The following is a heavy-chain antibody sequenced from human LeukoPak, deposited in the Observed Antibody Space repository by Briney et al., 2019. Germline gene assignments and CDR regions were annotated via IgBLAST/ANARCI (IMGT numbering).Heavy chain of an antibody. CDR2: INHSGST. Sequence: PSETLSLTCAVYGGSFRGYYWSWIRQPPGKGLEWIGEINHSGSTNYNPSLKSRVTISVDTSKNQFSLKLSSVTAADTAVYYCARGLAAAASYYFDYWGQGTLVTVSS. J-gene: IGHJ4*02. CDR1: GGSFRGYY. CDR3: ARGLAAAASYYFDY. D-gene: IGHD6-13*01. V-gene: IGHV4-34*01.